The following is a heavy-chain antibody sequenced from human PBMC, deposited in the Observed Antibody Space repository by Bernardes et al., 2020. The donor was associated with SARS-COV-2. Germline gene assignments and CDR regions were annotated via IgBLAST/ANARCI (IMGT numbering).Heavy chain of an antibody. D-gene: IGHD3-10*01. V-gene: IGHV3-53*01. CDR2: IYSGGST. Sequence: GGSLRLSCAASGFTVSNNYMSWVRQAAGKGLEWVSFIYSGGSTYYVDSVKGRFTISRENSKNMVYLKMNSLRAEETAVYYCARTTYVSDHGSGNYYKGAFDIWGKGTMVTVSS. J-gene: IGHJ3*02. CDR1: GFTVSNNY. CDR3: ARTTYVSDHGSGNYYKGAFDI.